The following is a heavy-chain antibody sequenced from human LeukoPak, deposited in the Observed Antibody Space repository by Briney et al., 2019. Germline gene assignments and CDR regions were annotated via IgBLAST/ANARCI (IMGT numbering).Heavy chain of an antibody. V-gene: IGHV4-59*12. J-gene: IGHJ6*03. CDR3: ARDKPSIVVVPAAGHYYYYMDV. CDR1: GGSISSYY. Sequence: PSETLSLTCTVSGGSISSYYWSWIRQPPGKGLEWIGYIYYSGSTNYNPSLKSRVTMSVDTSKNQFSLKLSSVTAADTAVYYCARDKPSIVVVPAAGHYYYYMDVWGKGTTVTVSS. D-gene: IGHD2-2*01. CDR2: IYYSGST.